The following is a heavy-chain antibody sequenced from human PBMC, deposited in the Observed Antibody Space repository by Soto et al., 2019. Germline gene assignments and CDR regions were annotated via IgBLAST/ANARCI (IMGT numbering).Heavy chain of an antibody. D-gene: IGHD6-13*01. V-gene: IGHV3-23*01. J-gene: IGHJ4*02. Sequence: EVHLLESGGGLVHPGESLRLSCGASGFTFSNCVMTWVRQAPGKGVEWGSCITASGTGTYYADSVKGRFTISRDNSKNTMYRQMNNLRAEDTGVYYCAKGLINGRWYAEDWGQGTLVTVSS. CDR2: ITASGTGT. CDR3: AKGLINGRWYAED. CDR1: GFTFSNCV.